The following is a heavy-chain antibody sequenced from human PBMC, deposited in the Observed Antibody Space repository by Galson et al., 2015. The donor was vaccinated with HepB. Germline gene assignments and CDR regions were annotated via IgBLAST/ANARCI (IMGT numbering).Heavy chain of an antibody. Sequence: SLRLSCAASGFTFSSYSMNWVRQAPGKGLEWVSYISSSSSTIYYADSVKGRFTISRDNAKNSLYLQMNSLRAEDTAVYYCAKYDSSGYYGFYYGMDVWGQGTTVTVSS. CDR3: AKYDSSGYYGFYYGMDV. CDR2: ISSSSSTI. D-gene: IGHD3-22*01. V-gene: IGHV3-48*01. CDR1: GFTFSSYS. J-gene: IGHJ6*02.